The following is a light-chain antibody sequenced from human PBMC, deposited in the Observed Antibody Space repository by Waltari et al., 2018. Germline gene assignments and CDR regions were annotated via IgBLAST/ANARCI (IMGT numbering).Light chain of an antibody. CDR2: DVS. J-gene: IGLJ2*01. Sequence: QSALTQPASVSGSPGQSITISCTGTNYDVGGFPFVSWYQHYPCKAPKVMIYDVSKRPSGVSDRFSCSKSGNTASLTISGLQAEDEADYYCSSFTNTYTLVFGGGTKLTVL. V-gene: IGLV2-14*03. CDR3: SSFTNTYTLV. CDR1: NYDVGGFPF.